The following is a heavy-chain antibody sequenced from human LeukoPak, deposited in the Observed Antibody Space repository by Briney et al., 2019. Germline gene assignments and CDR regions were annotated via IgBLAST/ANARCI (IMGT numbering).Heavy chain of an antibody. CDR1: GGSFSGYY. CDR2: INHSGST. J-gene: IGHJ4*02. CDR3: ARGRAWQYCSSTSCYRFGY. Sequence: SETLSLTCAVYGGSFSGYYWSWIRQPPGKGLEWIGEINHSGSTNYNPSLKSRVTISVDTSKNQFSLKLSSVTAADTAVYYCARGRAWQYCSSTSCYRFGYWGQGTLVTVSS. V-gene: IGHV4-34*01. D-gene: IGHD2-2*01.